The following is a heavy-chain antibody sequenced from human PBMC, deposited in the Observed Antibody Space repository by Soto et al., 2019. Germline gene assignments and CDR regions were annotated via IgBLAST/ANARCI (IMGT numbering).Heavy chain of an antibody. V-gene: IGHV4-34*01. CDR1: GGSFSGYY. CDR3: ARPANSSAGTYYFDY. Sequence: QVQLQQWGAGLLKPSETLSLTCAVYGGSFSGYYWSWIRQPPGKGLEWIGEINHSGSTSYNPSLKSRVTISVDTSKNQFSLKLSSVTAADTAVYYCARPANSSAGTYYFDYWGQGTLVTVSS. CDR2: INHSGST. D-gene: IGHD6-25*01. J-gene: IGHJ4*02.